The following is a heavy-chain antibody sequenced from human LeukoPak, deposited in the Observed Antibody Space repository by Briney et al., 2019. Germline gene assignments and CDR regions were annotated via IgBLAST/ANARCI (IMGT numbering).Heavy chain of an antibody. CDR3: ARVYPIVGATTSLAFSP. Sequence: SETLSLTCTVSGGSISSSSYYWGWIRQPPGKGLEWIGSIYYSGSTYYNPSLKSRVTISVDTSKNQFSLKLSSVTAADTAVYYCARVYPIVGATTSLAFSPWGQGTLVTVSS. D-gene: IGHD1-26*01. CDR2: IYYSGST. CDR1: GGSISSSSYY. J-gene: IGHJ5*02. V-gene: IGHV4-39*07.